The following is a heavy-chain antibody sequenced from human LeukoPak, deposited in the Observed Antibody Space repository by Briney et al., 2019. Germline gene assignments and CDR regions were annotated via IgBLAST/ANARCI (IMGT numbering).Heavy chain of an antibody. V-gene: IGHV3-74*01. D-gene: IGHD4/OR15-4a*01. CDR2: INRDGSIT. CDR3: ARGLQYDYGVDY. Sequence: PGGSLRLSCAASGFTFGSYWMHWVRQAPGKGLVWVSRINRDGSITNYADSVKGRFTISRDNAKNTLYLQMNSLRVEDTSVYYCARGLQYDYGVDYWGQGTLVTVSS. CDR1: GFTFGSYW. J-gene: IGHJ4*02.